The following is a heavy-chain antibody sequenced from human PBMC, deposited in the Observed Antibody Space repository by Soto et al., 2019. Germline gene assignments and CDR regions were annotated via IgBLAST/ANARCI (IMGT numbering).Heavy chain of an antibody. CDR2: IYYSGST. D-gene: IGHD3-10*01. Sequence: QPQLQESGPGLVKPSETLSLTCTVSGGSISSSSYYWGWIRQPPGKGLEWIGSIYYSGSTYYNPSLKTRVTISVDTSKNQFSLMLSSVTAADTAVYYCATLWFGEGNYWGQGTLVTVSS. CDR3: ATLWFGEGNY. CDR1: GGSISSSSYY. J-gene: IGHJ4*02. V-gene: IGHV4-39*01.